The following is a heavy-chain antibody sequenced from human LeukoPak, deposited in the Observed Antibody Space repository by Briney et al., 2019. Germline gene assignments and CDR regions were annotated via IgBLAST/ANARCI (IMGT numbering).Heavy chain of an antibody. CDR1: GFTFSNYA. CDR2: ISGSGGTT. D-gene: IGHD3-10*01. Sequence: GGSLRLSCAASGFTFSNYAMSWVRQAPGKGLEWVSTISGSGGTTNYADSVKGRFTISRDNSKNTLYLQMNSLRAEDTAVYYCAKHRMVRGVITDYYFDYWGRGTLVTVSA. V-gene: IGHV3-23*01. J-gene: IGHJ4*02. CDR3: AKHRMVRGVITDYYFDY.